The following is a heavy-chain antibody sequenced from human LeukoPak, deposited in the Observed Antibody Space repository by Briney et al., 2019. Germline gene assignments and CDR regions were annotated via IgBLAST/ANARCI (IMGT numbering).Heavy chain of an antibody. J-gene: IGHJ1*01. CDR3: VAGYCSGDSCYSGPLQH. Sequence: PGGSLRLSCAVSGFTVSSNYMSWVRQAPGKGLEWVSVVHSGDITYYAESVKGRFTLSIDNSKNTLYLQMNSLRADNTAVYFCVAGYCSGDSCYSGPLQHWGQGTLVTVSA. D-gene: IGHD2-15*01. CDR1: GFTVSSNY. CDR2: VHSGDIT. V-gene: IGHV3-53*01.